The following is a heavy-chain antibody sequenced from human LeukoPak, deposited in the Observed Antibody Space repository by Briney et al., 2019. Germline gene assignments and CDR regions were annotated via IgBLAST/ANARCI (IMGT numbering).Heavy chain of an antibody. CDR3: ARVAQQLVRSFDY. D-gene: IGHD6-13*01. J-gene: IGHJ4*02. V-gene: IGHV1-2*02. CDR2: INPNSGGT. Sequence: ASVKVSCKASGYTFTGYYMHWVRQAPGQGLGWMGWINPNSGGTNYAQKFQGRVTMTRDTSISTAYMELSRLRSDDTAVYYCARVAQQLVRSFDYWGQGTLVTVSS. CDR1: GYTFTGYY.